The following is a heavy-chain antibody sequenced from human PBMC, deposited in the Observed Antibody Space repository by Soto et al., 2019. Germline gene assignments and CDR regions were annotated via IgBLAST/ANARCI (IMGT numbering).Heavy chain of an antibody. CDR2: ISYTGST. J-gene: IGHJ6*02. CDR3: AREGVAAPYYYYGMDV. D-gene: IGHD2-15*01. V-gene: IGHV4-59*01. Sequence: PWETLSLTCTVSGDSIRSYYWSWIRQPPGKGLEWIGYISYTGSTHYNPSLKSRVTISADTSKNQFSLKLSSVTTADTALYYCAREGVAAPYYYYGMDVWGQGSTVTVSS. CDR1: GDSIRSYY.